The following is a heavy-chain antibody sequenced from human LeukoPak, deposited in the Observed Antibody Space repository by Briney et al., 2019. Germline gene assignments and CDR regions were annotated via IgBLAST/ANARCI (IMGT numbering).Heavy chain of an antibody. J-gene: IGHJ4*02. Sequence: ASVKVSCKASGYTFTGYYMHWVRQAPGQGLEWMGWINPNSGGTNYAQKFQGRVTMTRDTSISTAYMELSRLRSDDTAVYYCARGVVLRHFDWVRPGDYWGQGTLVTVSS. CDR1: GYTFTGYY. V-gene: IGHV1-2*02. CDR2: INPNSGGT. CDR3: ARGVVLRHFDWVRPGDY. D-gene: IGHD3-9*01.